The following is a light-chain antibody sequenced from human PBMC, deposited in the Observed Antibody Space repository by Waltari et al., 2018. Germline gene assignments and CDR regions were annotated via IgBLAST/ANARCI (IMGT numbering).Light chain of an antibody. J-gene: IGLJ2*01. Sequence: QSALTQPPSVSGSPGESVTISCIGTSSDVGAYRYVSWYQKLPDKAPKLLISDVSNRRPGVPNRFCGARSYNTASLFISDLRGEDEADYYCCSYGRNDHGLFGGGTRLTV. CDR1: SSDVGAYRY. V-gene: IGLV2-11*01. CDR2: DVS. CDR3: CSYGRNDHGL.